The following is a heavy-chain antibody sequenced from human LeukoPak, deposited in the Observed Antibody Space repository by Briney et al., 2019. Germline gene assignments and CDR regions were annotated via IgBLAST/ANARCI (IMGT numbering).Heavy chain of an antibody. J-gene: IGHJ5*02. CDR2: IYTSGST. CDR3: ARVASGSSYWFDP. Sequence: PSETLSLTCTVSGASINSYYWTWIRQPAGKGLEWIGRIYTSGSTNYNPSLKSRVSMSVDTSKNQFSLTLTSLTAADTAVYYCARVASGSSYWFDPWGQGTLVTVSS. D-gene: IGHD3-10*01. CDR1: GASINSYY. V-gene: IGHV4-4*07.